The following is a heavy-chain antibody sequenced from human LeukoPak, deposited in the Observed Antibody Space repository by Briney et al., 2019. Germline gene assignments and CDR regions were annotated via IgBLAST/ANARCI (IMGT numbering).Heavy chain of an antibody. CDR2: IYYSGST. J-gene: IGHJ4*02. V-gene: IGHV4-39*07. Sequence: SETLSLTCTVSGGSISSSSYYWGWIRQPPGKGLEWIGSIYYSGSTNCNPSLKSRVTISVDKSKNQLSLKLSSVTAADTAVYYCARGADILTGYYLDYWGQGTLVTVSS. D-gene: IGHD3-9*01. CDR3: ARGADILTGYYLDY. CDR1: GGSISSSSYY.